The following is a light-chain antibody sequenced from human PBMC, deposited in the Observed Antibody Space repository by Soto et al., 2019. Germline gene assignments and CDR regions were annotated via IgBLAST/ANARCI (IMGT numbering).Light chain of an antibody. CDR2: DAS. CDR1: QSVGYH. CDR3: QQRSNWPPVT. J-gene: IGKJ4*01. Sequence: EIVLAQSPGTLSLSPGESATLSCRASQSVGYHLAWYQQKPGQAPRLLIYDASNRATGIPARFGGSGSGTDFTLAISSLEPEDFAVYYCQQRSNWPPVTFGGGTKVDIK. V-gene: IGKV3-11*01.